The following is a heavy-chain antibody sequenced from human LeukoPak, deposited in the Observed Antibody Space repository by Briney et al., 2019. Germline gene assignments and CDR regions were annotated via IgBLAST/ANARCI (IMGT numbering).Heavy chain of an antibody. CDR1: GGTFSSYA. CDR2: IIPIFGTA. CDR3: AVGATGSSYYYYYYMDV. Sequence: ASVKVSCKASGGTFSSYAISWVRQAPGQGLEWMGGIIPIFGTANYAQKLQGRVTMTTDTSTSTAYMELRSLRSDDTAVYYCAVGATGSSYYYYYYMDVWGKGTTVTVSS. V-gene: IGHV1-69*05. J-gene: IGHJ6*03. D-gene: IGHD5-12*01.